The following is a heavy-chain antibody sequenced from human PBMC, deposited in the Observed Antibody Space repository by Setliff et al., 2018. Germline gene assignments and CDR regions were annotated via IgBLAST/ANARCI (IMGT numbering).Heavy chain of an antibody. CDR1: GYTFTGYC. Sequence: ASVKVSCKASGYTFTGYCMHWVRQAPGQGLEWMGWINPNSGGTNYAQKFQGWVTMTRDTSISTAYMELGRLRSDDTAVYYCARGRDFWSGYLVYWGQGTLVTVSS. V-gene: IGHV1-2*04. CDR2: INPNSGGT. CDR3: ARGRDFWSGYLVY. J-gene: IGHJ4*02. D-gene: IGHD3-3*01.